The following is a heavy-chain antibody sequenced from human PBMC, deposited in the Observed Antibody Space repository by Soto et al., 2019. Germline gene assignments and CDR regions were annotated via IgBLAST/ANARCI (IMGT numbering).Heavy chain of an antibody. CDR2: IIPIFGTA. J-gene: IGHJ3*02. Sequence: SVKVSCKASGGTFSGYAISWVRQAPGQGLEWMGGIIPIFGTANYAQKFQGRVTITADESTSTAYMELSSLRSEDTAVYYCARSTVRRYFDWLLPDAFDIWGQGTMVTVSS. CDR1: GGTFSGYA. CDR3: ARSTVRRYFDWLLPDAFDI. D-gene: IGHD3-9*01. V-gene: IGHV1-69*13.